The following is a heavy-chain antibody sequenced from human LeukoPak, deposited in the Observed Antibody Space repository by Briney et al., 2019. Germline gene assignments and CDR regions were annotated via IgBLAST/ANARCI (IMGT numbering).Heavy chain of an antibody. V-gene: IGHV1-2*02. J-gene: IGHJ4*02. CDR2: VNPNSGGT. CDR3: ARGDYYDSSGPDY. D-gene: IGHD3-22*01. Sequence: ASVKVSCKASEYTFTGYYIHWVRQAPGQGLEWMGWVNPNSGGTNYAQKFQGRVTMTRDTSISTAYMELSSLRSEDTAVYYCARGDYYDSSGPDYWGQGTLVTVSS. CDR1: EYTFTGYY.